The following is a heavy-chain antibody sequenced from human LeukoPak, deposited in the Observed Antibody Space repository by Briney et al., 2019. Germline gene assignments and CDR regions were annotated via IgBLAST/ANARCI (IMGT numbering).Heavy chain of an antibody. D-gene: IGHD1-26*01. CDR1: GFTFSSYS. Sequence: GGSLRLSCAASGFTFSSYSMNWVRQAPGKGLEWVSSISSSSSHIYYADSVKGRFTISRDNAKNSLYLQMNSLRAEDTAVYYCARVGNRYYFDYWGQGTLVTVSS. CDR3: ARVGNRYYFDY. V-gene: IGHV3-21*01. CDR2: ISSSSSHI. J-gene: IGHJ4*02.